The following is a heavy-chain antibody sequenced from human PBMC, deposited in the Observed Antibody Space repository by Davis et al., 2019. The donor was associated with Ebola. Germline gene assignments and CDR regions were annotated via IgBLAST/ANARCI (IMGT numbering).Heavy chain of an antibody. D-gene: IGHD3-10*01. CDR2: IYSGGST. CDR3: ARDRQESFGELLYSYYYGMDV. CDR1: GFTVSSNY. V-gene: IGHV3-53*04. Sequence: GESLKISCAASGFTVSSNYMSWVRQAPGKGLEWVSVIYSGGSTYYADSVKGRFTISRHNSKNTLYLQMNSLRAEDTAVYYCARDRQESFGELLYSYYYGMDVWGQGTTVTVSS. J-gene: IGHJ6*02.